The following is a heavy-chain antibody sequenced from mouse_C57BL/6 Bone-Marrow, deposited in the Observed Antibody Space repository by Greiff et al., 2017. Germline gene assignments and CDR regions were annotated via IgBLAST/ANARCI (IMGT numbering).Heavy chain of an antibody. Sequence: QVQLQQPGAELVKPGASVKLSCKASGYTFTSYWMHWVKQRPGQGLEWIGMIHPNSGSTNYNEKFKSKATLTADKSSSTAYMQLSSLTSEDSAVYYCARESGWLLRLDYWGQGTTLTVSS. CDR2: IHPNSGST. V-gene: IGHV1-64*01. J-gene: IGHJ2*01. CDR1: GYTFTSYW. CDR3: ARESGWLLRLDY. D-gene: IGHD2-3*01.